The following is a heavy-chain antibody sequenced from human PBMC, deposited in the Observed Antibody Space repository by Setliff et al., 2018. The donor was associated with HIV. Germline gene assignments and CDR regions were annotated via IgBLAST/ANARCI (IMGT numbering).Heavy chain of an antibody. J-gene: IGHJ4*02. Sequence: GGSLRLSCTGSGFSFGDFGVSWVRQAPGKGLEWLAFIRSKGYGGTTEYAASVKGRFTISRDDPKSIAYLQMNSLKTEDTAVYYCTTTMVRGVIIRPQFFDYWGQGTLVTVSS. CDR2: IRSKGYGGTT. CDR1: GFSFGDFG. D-gene: IGHD3-10*01. V-gene: IGHV3-49*04. CDR3: TTTMVRGVIIRPQFFDY.